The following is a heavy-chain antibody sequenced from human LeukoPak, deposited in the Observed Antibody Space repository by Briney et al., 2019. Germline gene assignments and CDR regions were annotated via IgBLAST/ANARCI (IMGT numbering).Heavy chain of an antibody. Sequence: SETLSLTCAVYGGSFSGYYWSWIRQPPGKGLEWIGEINHSGSTNYNPSLKSLVTISVDTSKNQFSLKLSSVTAADTAVYYCARGPGYDYVWGSYRYRAFDIWGQGTMVTVSS. CDR2: INHSGST. V-gene: IGHV4-34*01. CDR3: ARGPGYDYVWGSYRYRAFDI. J-gene: IGHJ3*02. D-gene: IGHD3-16*02. CDR1: GGSFSGYY.